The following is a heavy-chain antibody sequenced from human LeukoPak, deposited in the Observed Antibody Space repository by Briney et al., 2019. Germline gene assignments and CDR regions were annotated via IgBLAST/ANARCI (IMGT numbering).Heavy chain of an antibody. V-gene: IGHV3-30-3*01. J-gene: IGHJ5*02. CDR3: ARDRSVAVSSMGWFDP. Sequence: GGSLRLSCAASGFTFSAYARHWVRQAPGKGLEWLAVISYDETDKYYAGSVKGRFTISRDNSKNTLYLQMNSLRAEDTAVYYCARDRSVAVSSMGWFDPWGQGTLVTVSS. CDR2: ISYDETDK. D-gene: IGHD6-6*01. CDR1: GFTFSAYA.